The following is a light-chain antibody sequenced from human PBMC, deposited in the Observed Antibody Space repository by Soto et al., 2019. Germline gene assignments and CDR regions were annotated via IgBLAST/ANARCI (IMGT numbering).Light chain of an antibody. CDR1: SSDVGGYNY. V-gene: IGLV2-14*01. J-gene: IGLJ1*01. CDR3: SSYRSSSTV. Sequence: QSALTQPASVSGSPGQSITISCTGTSSDVGGYNYVSWYQQHPGKAPKLMIYEVNNRPSGVSNRFSGSKSGNTASLTISGLQAEDEADYYCSSYRSSSTVFGTGTKVTVL. CDR2: EVN.